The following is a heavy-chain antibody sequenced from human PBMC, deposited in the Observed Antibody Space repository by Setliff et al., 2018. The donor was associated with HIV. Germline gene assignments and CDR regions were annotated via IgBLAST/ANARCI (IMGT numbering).Heavy chain of an antibody. J-gene: IGHJ6*03. CDR3: ARSRLLNPIYYYYMDV. Sequence: HPGGSLRLSCAASGFTFSSYWMHWVRQAPGKGLVWVSRINSDGSSTSYADSVKGRFTISRDNAKNTLYLQMNSLRAEDTAVYYCARSRLLNPIYYYYMDVWGKGTTVTVSS. D-gene: IGHD3-22*01. CDR1: GFTFSSYW. V-gene: IGHV3-74*01. CDR2: INSDGSST.